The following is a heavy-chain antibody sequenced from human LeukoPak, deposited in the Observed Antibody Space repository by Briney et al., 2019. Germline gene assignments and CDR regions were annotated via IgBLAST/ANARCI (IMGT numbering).Heavy chain of an antibody. V-gene: IGHV3-30*04. J-gene: IGHJ4*02. CDR1: GFTFSSYA. Sequence: GGSLRLSCAASGFTFSSYAMHWVRQAPGKGREWVAVISYDGSNKYYADSVKGRFTTSRDNSKNTLYLQMNSLRAEDTAVYYCTRDLGYSSGSGATYYWGQGTLVSVSS. CDR3: TRDLGYSSGSGATYY. CDR2: ISYDGSNK. D-gene: IGHD6-19*01.